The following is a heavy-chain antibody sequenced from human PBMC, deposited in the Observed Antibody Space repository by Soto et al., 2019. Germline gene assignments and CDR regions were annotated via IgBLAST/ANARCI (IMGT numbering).Heavy chain of an antibody. CDR3: ATDMPSFTMVRGHNWFDP. CDR2: FDPEDGET. D-gene: IGHD3-10*01. CDR1: GYTLTELS. Sequence: ASVKVSCKVSGYTLTELSMHWVRQAPGKGLEWMGGFDPEDGETIYAQKFQGRVTMTEDTSTDTAYMELSSLRSEDTAVYYCATDMPSFTMVRGHNWFDPWGQGTLVTVSS. J-gene: IGHJ5*02. V-gene: IGHV1-24*01.